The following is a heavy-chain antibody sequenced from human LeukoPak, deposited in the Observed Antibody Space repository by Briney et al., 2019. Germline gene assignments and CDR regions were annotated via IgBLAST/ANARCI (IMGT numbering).Heavy chain of an antibody. V-gene: IGHV3-21*01. CDR3: ARDEVYGEQYYFDY. J-gene: IGHJ4*02. D-gene: IGHD4/OR15-4a*01. CDR2: ISSRSSVI. CDR1: GFTFSSYW. Sequence: GGSLRLSCAASGFTFSSYWMHWVRQAPGRGLEWVSSISSRSSVIFYADSVKGRFTISRDNAKNSLYLQMNSLRAEDTAVYYCARDEVYGEQYYFDYWGQGTLVTVSS.